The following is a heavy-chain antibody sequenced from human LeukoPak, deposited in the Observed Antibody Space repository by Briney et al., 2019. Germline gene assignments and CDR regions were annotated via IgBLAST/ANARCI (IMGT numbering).Heavy chain of an antibody. CDR1: GFTFNSYS. CDR3: TGNYYGSGSYADFDY. J-gene: IGHJ4*02. D-gene: IGHD3-10*01. V-gene: IGHV3-20*04. Sequence: PGGSLRLSCAASGFTFNSYSMNWVRQAPGKGLEWVSGINWNGGSTGYTDSVKGRFTISRDDSKNTAYLQMDSLKTEDTAVYYCTGNYYGSGSYADFDYWGQGTLVTVSS. CDR2: INWNGGST.